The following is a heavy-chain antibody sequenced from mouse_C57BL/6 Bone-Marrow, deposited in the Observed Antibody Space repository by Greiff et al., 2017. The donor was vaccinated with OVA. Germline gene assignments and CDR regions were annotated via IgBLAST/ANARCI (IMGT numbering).Heavy chain of an antibody. D-gene: IGHD1-1*01. CDR3: ARRDTTVVATGYFDV. Sequence: LQQSGGGLVQPGGSLKLSCAASGFTFSDYYMSWFRQTPEKRLEWVAYISNGGGSTYYPDTVKGRFTISSDNATNTLYLQSSRLKSEDTAMYYCARRDTTVVATGYFDVWGTGTTVTVSS. CDR1: GFTFSDYY. V-gene: IGHV5-12*01. J-gene: IGHJ1*03. CDR2: ISNGGGST.